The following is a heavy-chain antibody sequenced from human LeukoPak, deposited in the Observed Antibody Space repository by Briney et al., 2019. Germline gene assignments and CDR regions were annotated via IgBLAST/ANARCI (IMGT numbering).Heavy chain of an antibody. D-gene: IGHD3-10*01. V-gene: IGHV4-34*01. CDR1: GGSISSYY. CDR2: INHSGST. Sequence: SETLSLTCTVSGGSISSYYWSWIRQPPGKGLEWIGEINHSGSTNYNPSLKSRVTISVDTSKNQFSLKLSSVTAADTAVYYCARGTPERGVRGVINDYWGQGTLVTVSS. J-gene: IGHJ4*02. CDR3: ARGTPERGVRGVINDY.